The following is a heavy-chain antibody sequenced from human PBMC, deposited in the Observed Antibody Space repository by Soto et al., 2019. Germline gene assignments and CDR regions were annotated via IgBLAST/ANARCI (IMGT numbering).Heavy chain of an antibody. D-gene: IGHD3-16*01. V-gene: IGHV3-20*04. CDR2: INWIGGST. CDR1: GFIFGAHA. CDR3: ARHGGTPDLYFDY. Sequence: GGSLRLSCAASGFIFGAHAMSWVRQAPGKGLEWVSAINWIGGSTNYADSMKGRFTISRDNAKNSLYLQMSSPRAEDTALYYCARHGGTPDLYFDYRAQRTPVTVSS. J-gene: IGHJ4*02.